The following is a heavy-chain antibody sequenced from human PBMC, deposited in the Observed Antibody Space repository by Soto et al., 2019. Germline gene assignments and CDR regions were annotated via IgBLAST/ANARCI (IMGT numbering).Heavy chain of an antibody. V-gene: IGHV3-23*01. CDR2: ISGSGGST. CDR3: AKDLDLKADHDSSGYYQKPHWYFDL. CDR1: GFTFSSYA. Sequence: GVSLRLSCAASGFTFSSYAMSWVRQAPGKGLEWVSAISGSGGSTYYADSVKGRFTISRDNSKNTLYLQMNSLRAEDTAVYYCAKDLDLKADHDSSGYYQKPHWYFDLWGRGTLVNVSS. D-gene: IGHD3-22*01. J-gene: IGHJ2*01.